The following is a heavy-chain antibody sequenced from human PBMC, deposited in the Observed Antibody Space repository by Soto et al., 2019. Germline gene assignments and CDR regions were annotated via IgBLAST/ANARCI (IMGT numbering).Heavy chain of an antibody. Sequence: PSETLSLTCTVSGGSISSYYWSWIRQSPGKGLEWIGYIYYSGGTNYNPSLKSRITISVDTSKNQFSLKLSSVTAADTAVYYCARHFSVDYFDYWGQGALVTVSS. CDR3: ARHFSVDYFDY. J-gene: IGHJ4*02. CDR2: IYYSGGT. CDR1: GGSISSYY. V-gene: IGHV4-59*08.